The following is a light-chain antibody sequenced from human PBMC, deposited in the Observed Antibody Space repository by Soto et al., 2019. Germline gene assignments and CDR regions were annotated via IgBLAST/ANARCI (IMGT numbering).Light chain of an antibody. CDR1: QSVSSS. Sequence: EIVMTQSPATLSVSPGERATLSCRASQSVSSSLAWYQHKPGQAPRLLIYGASIRATGIPGRFSGSGSGTEFTLHISCLQSEDFAAYYCQQYSNRYTFGQGTKLEIK. CDR3: QQYSNRYT. CDR2: GAS. V-gene: IGKV3-15*01. J-gene: IGKJ2*01.